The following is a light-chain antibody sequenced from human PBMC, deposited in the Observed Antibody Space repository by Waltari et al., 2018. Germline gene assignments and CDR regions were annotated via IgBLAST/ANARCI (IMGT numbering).Light chain of an antibody. CDR3: NSHSSSDTPSV. J-gene: IGLJ3*02. CDR2: DVN. V-gene: IGLV2-14*01. CDR1: RSDIGGYNY. Sequence: QSALTQPASVSGSPGQSITTSCTGTRSDIGGYNYVSWYQQYPGEAPKVVIYDVNSRPSGVSNRFSGSKSGNTASLTISGLQAEDEADYYCNSHSSSDTPSVFGGGTKLTVL.